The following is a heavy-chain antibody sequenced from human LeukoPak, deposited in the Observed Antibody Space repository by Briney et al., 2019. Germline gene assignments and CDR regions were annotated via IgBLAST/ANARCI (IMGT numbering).Heavy chain of an antibody. V-gene: IGHV3-33*06. CDR3: AKDPNMITADYFDY. CDR2: IWYDGSNK. D-gene: IGHD3-16*01. J-gene: IGHJ4*02. Sequence: GGSLRLSCAASGFTFSSYGMHWVRQAPGKGLEWVAVIWYDGSNKYYADSVKGRFTISRDNSKNTLYLQMNSLRAEDTAVYYCAKDPNMITADYFDYWGQGTLVTVSS. CDR1: GFTFSSYG.